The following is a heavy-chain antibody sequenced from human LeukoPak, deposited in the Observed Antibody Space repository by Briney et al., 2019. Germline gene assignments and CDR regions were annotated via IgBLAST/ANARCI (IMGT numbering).Heavy chain of an antibody. D-gene: IGHD2-15*01. CDR2: TSGSGDKT. J-gene: IGHJ6*03. CDR3: AKDTSAWWYHRAYMNV. CDR1: GFTFSDYA. V-gene: IGHV3-23*01. Sequence: PGGSLRLSCAASGFTFSDYAMSWVRQAPGGGLEWVSATSGSGDKTFHADSVKGRFTTSRDNSKNTLSLQMSSLRVEDSAVYFCAKDTSAWWYHRAYMNVWGTGTTVTVSS.